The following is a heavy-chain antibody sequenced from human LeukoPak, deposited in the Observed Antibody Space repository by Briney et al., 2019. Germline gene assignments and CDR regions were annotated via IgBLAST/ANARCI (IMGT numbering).Heavy chain of an antibody. J-gene: IGHJ4*02. D-gene: IGHD1-26*01. CDR1: GFTFSSYE. CDR2: ISSSGSTI. CDR3: ARVIVGAILFDY. V-gene: IGHV3-48*03. Sequence: SGGSLRLSCAASGFTFSSYEMNWVRQAPGKGLEWVSYISSSGSTIYYADSVKGRFTISRDNAKNSLYLQMNSLRAEDTAVYYCARVIVGAILFDYWGQGTLVTVSS.